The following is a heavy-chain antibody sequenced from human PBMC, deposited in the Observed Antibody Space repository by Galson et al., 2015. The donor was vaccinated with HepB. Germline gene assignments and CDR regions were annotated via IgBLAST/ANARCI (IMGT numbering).Heavy chain of an antibody. CDR1: GGTFSSYA. D-gene: IGHD6-13*01. CDR3: ASSLTRIAAADP. J-gene: IGHJ5*02. CDR2: IIPILGIA. Sequence: SVKVSCKASGGTFSSYAISWVRQAPGQGLEWMGRIIPILGIANYAQKFQGRVTITADKSTSTAYMELSSLRSEDTAVYYCASSLTRIAAADPWGQGTLVTVSS. V-gene: IGHV1-69*04.